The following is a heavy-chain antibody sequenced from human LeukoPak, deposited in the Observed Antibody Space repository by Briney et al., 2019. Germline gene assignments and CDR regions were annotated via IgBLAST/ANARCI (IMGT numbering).Heavy chain of an antibody. J-gene: IGHJ4*02. V-gene: IGHV3-74*01. CDR2: INTDGSTT. CDR3: ARSSGYVDY. D-gene: IGHD6-25*01. CDR1: GFTLSSYW. Sequence: GGSLRLSCAASGFTLSSYWMHWVRQAPGKGLVWVSHINTDGSTTTYADSVKGRFTISRDNAKNTLYLQMNSLRAEDTAVYYCARSSGYVDYWGQGTLVTVSS.